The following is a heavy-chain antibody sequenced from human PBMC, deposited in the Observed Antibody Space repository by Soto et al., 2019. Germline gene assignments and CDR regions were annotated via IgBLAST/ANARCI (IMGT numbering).Heavy chain of an antibody. D-gene: IGHD3-10*01. CDR2: IYYSGST. Sequence: QLQLQESGPGLVKPSETLSLTCTVSGGSISSSSYYWGWIRQPPGKGLEWIGSIYYSGSTYYNPSLKSRVTISVDTSKNQFSLKLSSVTAADTAVYYCARQFGGKTYYYGSGGAWGQGTLVTVSS. V-gene: IGHV4-39*01. CDR3: ARQFGGKTYYYGSGGA. CDR1: GGSISSSSYY. J-gene: IGHJ4*02.